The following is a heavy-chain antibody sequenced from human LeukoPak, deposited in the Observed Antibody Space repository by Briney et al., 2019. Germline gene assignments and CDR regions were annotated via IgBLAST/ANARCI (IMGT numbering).Heavy chain of an antibody. V-gene: IGHV3-23*01. CDR3: AKGNWVGEYLFNY. D-gene: IGHD7-27*01. J-gene: IGHJ4*02. CDR1: EFTCSSYS. CDR2: ISGSGGST. Sequence: GGSLRLSCAASEFTCSSYSMSWLRQAPGKGLEWVPGISGSGGSTYYADSVAGRFTISRDNSKNTLYVQMNSLRAEDTALYYCAKGNWVGEYLFNYWGQGALVTVSS.